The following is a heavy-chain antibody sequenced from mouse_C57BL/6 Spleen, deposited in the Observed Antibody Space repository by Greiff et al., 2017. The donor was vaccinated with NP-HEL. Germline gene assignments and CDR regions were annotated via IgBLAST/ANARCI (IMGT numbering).Heavy chain of an antibody. CDR1: GYAFSSSW. CDR2: IYPGDGDT. D-gene: IGHD1-1*01. Sequence: QVQLKQSGPELVKPGASVKISCKASGYAFSSSWMNWVKQRPGQGLERIGRIYPGDGDTNYNGKFKGKATLTADKSSGTAYMQLSSLTSEDAAVYFCARAITTVVATNYYAMDYWGQGTSVTVSS. J-gene: IGHJ4*01. V-gene: IGHV1-82*01. CDR3: ARAITTVVATNYYAMDY.